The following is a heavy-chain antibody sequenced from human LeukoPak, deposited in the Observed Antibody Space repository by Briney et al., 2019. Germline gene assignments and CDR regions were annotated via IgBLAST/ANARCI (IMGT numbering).Heavy chain of an antibody. D-gene: IGHD3-10*01. J-gene: IGHJ6*02. CDR1: GYTFTAYY. CDR3: ARGGHYYGSGSYYYHYGMDV. V-gene: IGHV1-2*02. Sequence: ASVKVSCKASGYTFTAYYMHWVRQAPGQGLEWMGWINPNSAGTNYAQKFQGRVTMTRDTSISTAYMELSRLRSDDTAVYYCARGGHYYGSGSYYYHYGMDVWGQGTTVTVSS. CDR2: INPNSAGT.